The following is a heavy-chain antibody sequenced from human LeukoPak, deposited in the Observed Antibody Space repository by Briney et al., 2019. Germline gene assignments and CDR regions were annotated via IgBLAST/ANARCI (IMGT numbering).Heavy chain of an antibody. CDR3: ARVDVMATVNGYRYHSLDV. D-gene: IGHD6-25*01. CDR1: GGSISSYY. CDR2: IYYSGST. Sequence: HSETLSLTCTVSGGSISSYYWNWIRQPPGKGLEWIGYIYYSGSTNYNPSLKSRVTISVDTSKNQFSLKLSSVTAADTAVYYCARVDVMATVNGYRYHSLDVWGQGTTVAVSS. V-gene: IGHV4-59*01. J-gene: IGHJ6*02.